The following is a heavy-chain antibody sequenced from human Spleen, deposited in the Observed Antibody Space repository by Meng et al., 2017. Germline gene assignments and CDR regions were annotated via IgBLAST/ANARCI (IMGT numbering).Heavy chain of an antibody. Sequence: QVQLQQWGAGLLKPSETLSLTCAVSGGSISSGTYSWSWIRQPPGKGLEWIGYIYHSGSTFYNPSLKSRVTMSVDRSKTQSSLNLSSVTAADTAVYYCASYVSGTYRFDPWGQGTRVTCYS. V-gene: IGHV4-30-2*01. CDR2: IYHSGST. D-gene: IGHD3-10*01. CDR3: ASYVSGTYRFDP. J-gene: IGHJ5*02. CDR1: GGSISSGTYS.